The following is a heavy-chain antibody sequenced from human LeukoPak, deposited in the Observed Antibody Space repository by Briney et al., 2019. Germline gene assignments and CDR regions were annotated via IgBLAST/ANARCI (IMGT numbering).Heavy chain of an antibody. CDR2: IYHSGST. CDR3: ARGRPDIVVVPAAAAFDY. V-gene: IGHV4-4*02. Sequence: SETLSLTCAVSGGSISSGNWWSWVRQPPGKGLEWIGEIYHSGSTNYNPSLKSRVTISVDKSKNQFSLKLSSVTAADTAVYYCARGRPDIVVVPAAAAFDYWGQGTLVTVSS. D-gene: IGHD2-2*01. J-gene: IGHJ4*02. CDR1: GGSISSGNW.